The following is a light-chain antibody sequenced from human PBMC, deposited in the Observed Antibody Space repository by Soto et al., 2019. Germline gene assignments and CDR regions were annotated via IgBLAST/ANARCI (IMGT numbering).Light chain of an antibody. CDR1: SSDVGGYNY. J-gene: IGLJ7*02. CDR2: EVN. Sequence: QSVLTQPPSASGSPGQSVTISCTGTSSDVGGYNYVSWYQHHPGNAPKLMIFEVNKRASGVPDRFSGSKSGNTASLTVSGLQAGDGADYYRTSFAGSNTPFVFGTGPQLPAL. V-gene: IGLV2-8*01. CDR3: TSFAGSNTPFV.